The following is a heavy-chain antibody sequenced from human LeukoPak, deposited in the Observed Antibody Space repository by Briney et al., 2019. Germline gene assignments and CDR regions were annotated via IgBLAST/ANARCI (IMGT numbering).Heavy chain of an antibody. J-gene: IGHJ5*02. V-gene: IGHV1-18*01. CDR3: ARGGGRFGELFRGWFDP. CDR1: GYTFTSYG. D-gene: IGHD3-10*01. Sequence: ASVKVSCKASGYTFTSYGISWVRHAPGQGLEWMVWISAYNGNTNYAQKLQGRVTMTTDTSTSTAYMELRSLRSDDTAVYYCARGGGRFGELFRGWFDPWGQGTLVTVSS. CDR2: ISAYNGNT.